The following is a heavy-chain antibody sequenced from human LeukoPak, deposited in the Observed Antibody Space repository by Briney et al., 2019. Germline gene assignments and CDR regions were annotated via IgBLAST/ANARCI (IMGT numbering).Heavy chain of an antibody. CDR2: IYYSGTT. CDR1: GDSISSYY. V-gene: IGHV4-59*01. CDR3: ASGRPLGFDY. J-gene: IGHJ4*02. Sequence: PSETLSLTCTVSGDSISSYYWTWIRQPPGKGLEWIGYIYYSGTTNYNPSLKSRVTISVDTSKNQFSLKLSSVTAADTAVYYCASGRPLGFDYWGQGALVTVSS. D-gene: IGHD1-26*01.